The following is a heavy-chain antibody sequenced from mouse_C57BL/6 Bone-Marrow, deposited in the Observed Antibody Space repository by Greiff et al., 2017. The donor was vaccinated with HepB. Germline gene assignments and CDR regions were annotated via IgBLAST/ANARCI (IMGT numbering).Heavy chain of an antibody. CDR1: GFSLTSYG. J-gene: IGHJ1*03. V-gene: IGHV2-6-1*01. CDR3: ARHGDYGLYWYFDV. D-gene: IGHD2-4*01. CDR2: IWSDGST. Sequence: VQVVESGPGLVAPSQSLSITCTVSGFSLTSYGVHWVRQPPGKGLEWLVVIWSDGSTTYNSALKSRLSISKDNSKSQVFLKMNSLQTDDTAMYYCARHGDYGLYWYFDVWGTGTTVTVSS.